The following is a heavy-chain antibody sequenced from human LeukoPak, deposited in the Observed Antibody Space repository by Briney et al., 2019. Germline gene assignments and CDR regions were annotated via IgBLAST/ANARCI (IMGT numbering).Heavy chain of an antibody. CDR2: ISSSGSTL. CDR3: ARGHLPLYSSGWSFDY. Sequence: GGSLRLSCAASGFTFSDYYMSWIRQAPGKGLEWVSYISSSGSTLYYADSVKGRFTISRDNAKNSLYLQMNSLRAEDAAVYYCARGHLPLYSSGWSFDYWGQGTLVTVSS. CDR1: GFTFSDYY. J-gene: IGHJ4*02. V-gene: IGHV3-11*01. D-gene: IGHD6-19*01.